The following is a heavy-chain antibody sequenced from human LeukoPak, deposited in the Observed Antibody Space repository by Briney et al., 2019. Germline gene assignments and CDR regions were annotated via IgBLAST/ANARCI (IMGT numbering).Heavy chain of an antibody. D-gene: IGHD5-18*01. V-gene: IGHV4-34*01. Sequence: SGTLSLTCAVSGETYSGYYWRWIRPPPGKGREWIGEINHSGSTNYNPSLKNRVSISVDTSMNQFSLQLSTVTAADTAVYYCARDRAGEQLWLRHDAFDIWGQGTMVTVSS. CDR1: GETYSGYY. CDR3: ARDRAGEQLWLRHDAFDI. J-gene: IGHJ3*02. CDR2: INHSGST.